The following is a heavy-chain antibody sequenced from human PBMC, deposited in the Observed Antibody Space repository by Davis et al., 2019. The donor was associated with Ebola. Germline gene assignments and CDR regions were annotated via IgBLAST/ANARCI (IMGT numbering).Heavy chain of an antibody. J-gene: IGHJ4*02. CDR2: ISSSSTI. V-gene: IGHV3-48*02. Sequence: GESLKISCAASGFTFSSYSMNWVRQAPGKGLEWVSYISSSSTIYYADSVKGRFTISRDNAKNSLYLQMNSLRDEDTAVYYCASGMTTVVTPFDYWGQGTLVTVSS. CDR1: GFTFSSYS. CDR3: ASGMTTVVTPFDY. D-gene: IGHD4-23*01.